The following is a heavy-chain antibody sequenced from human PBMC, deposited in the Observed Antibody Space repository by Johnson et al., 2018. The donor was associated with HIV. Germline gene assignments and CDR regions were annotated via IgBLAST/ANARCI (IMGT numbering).Heavy chain of an antibody. CDR1: GFTVSSNY. V-gene: IGHV3-66*02. Sequence: VQLVESGGGLVQPGGSLRLSCAASGFTVSSNYMSWVRQAPGKGLEWVSVIYSGGSTYYADSVKGRFTISRDNSKNTLYLQMNSLRAEDTAVYYCARDRVITFGGVIGRGAFDIWGQGTMVTVSS. CDR2: IYSGGST. D-gene: IGHD3-16*02. CDR3: ARDRVITFGGVIGRGAFDI. J-gene: IGHJ3*02.